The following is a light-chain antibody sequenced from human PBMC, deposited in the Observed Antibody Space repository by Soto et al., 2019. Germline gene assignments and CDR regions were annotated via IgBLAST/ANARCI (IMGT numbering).Light chain of an antibody. CDR2: EVS. CDR3: NSYGGSNNFV. Sequence: QSVLTQPASVSGSPGRSVAISCTGTSSDVGGYNYVSWYQQHPGKAPKLMIYEVSKRPSGVPDRFSGSKSGNTASLTVSGLQAEDEADYYCNSYGGSNNFVFGTGTKVTVL. CDR1: SSDVGGYNY. V-gene: IGLV2-8*01. J-gene: IGLJ1*01.